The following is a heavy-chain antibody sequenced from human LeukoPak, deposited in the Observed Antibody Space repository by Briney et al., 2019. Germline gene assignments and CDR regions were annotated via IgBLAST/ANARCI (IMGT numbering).Heavy chain of an antibody. D-gene: IGHD6-19*01. CDR3: AKDVVRAQAVAGTSDY. Sequence: PGGSLRLSCAASGFTFSSNGMSWVRQALGKGLEWVSAISGSGGSTYYADSVKGRFTISRDNSKNTLYLQMNSLRAEDTAVYYCAKDVVRAQAVAGTSDYWGQGTLVTVSS. J-gene: IGHJ4*02. CDR1: GFTFSSNG. CDR2: ISGSGGST. V-gene: IGHV3-23*01.